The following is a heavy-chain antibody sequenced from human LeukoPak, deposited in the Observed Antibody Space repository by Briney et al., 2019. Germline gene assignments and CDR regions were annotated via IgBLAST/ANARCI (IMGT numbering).Heavy chain of an antibody. V-gene: IGHV4-4*07. D-gene: IGHD6-19*01. CDR1: GGSISSYY. J-gene: IGHJ5*02. CDR2: IYTSGST. CDR3: ARGLSSGWYWWFVP. Sequence: SETLSLTCTVSGGSISSYYWSWIRQPAGKGLEWIGRIYTSGSTNYNPSLKSRVTMSVDTSKNQFSLKLSSVTAADTAVYYCARGLSSGWYWWFVPWGQGTLVTVSS.